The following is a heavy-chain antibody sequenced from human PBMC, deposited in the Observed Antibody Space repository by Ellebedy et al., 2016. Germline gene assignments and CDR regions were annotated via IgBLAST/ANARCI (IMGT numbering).Heavy chain of an antibody. CDR1: GFTFSNAW. CDR2: IKSKTDGGAA. J-gene: IGHJ4*02. CDR3: TTVYRYNYDSV. D-gene: IGHD5-18*01. Sequence: GGSLRLSCAATGFTFSNAWMNWVRQAPGKGLEWVGRIKSKTDGGAADYAAPVKGRFTISRDDSKNTLYLQMNSLKTEDTAVYFCTTVYRYNYDSVWGQGTLVTVSS. V-gene: IGHV3-15*01.